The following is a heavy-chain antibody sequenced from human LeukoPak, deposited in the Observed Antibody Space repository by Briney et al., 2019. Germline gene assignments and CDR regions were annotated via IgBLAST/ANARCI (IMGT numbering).Heavy chain of an antibody. J-gene: IGHJ5*02. Sequence: SETLSLTCTVSDYYISSGHYWGWIRQPPGKGLEWIGNIHHAGSTYYNPSLKSRVTISVDTSKNQFSLKLNSVTAADTAVYYCARGWIGYCTTTDCPTHNWFDPWGQGTLVTVSS. CDR2: IHHAGST. V-gene: IGHV4-38-2*02. CDR1: DYYISSGHY. CDR3: ARGWIGYCTTTDCPTHNWFDP. D-gene: IGHD2-8*01.